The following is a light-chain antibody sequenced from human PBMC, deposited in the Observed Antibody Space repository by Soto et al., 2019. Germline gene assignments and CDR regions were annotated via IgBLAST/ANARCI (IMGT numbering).Light chain of an antibody. CDR3: FSAADTNRVI. J-gene: IGLJ2*01. Sequence: SYELTQPSSVSVSPGQTARITCSGVGLAKKYARWFQQKAGQAPILLLYKDRERPPGIPERFSGSSSGTTVTLTISGAQVEDEADYYCFSAADTNRVIFGGGTKVTVL. V-gene: IGLV3-27*01. CDR1: GLAKKY. CDR2: KDR.